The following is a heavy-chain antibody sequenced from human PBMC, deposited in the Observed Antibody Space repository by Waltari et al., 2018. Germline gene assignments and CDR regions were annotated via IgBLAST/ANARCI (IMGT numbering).Heavy chain of an antibody. CDR2: IKSKTDDGTT. CDR1: GFTFSNAW. J-gene: IGHJ6*03. Sequence: EVQLVESGGGLVKPGGSLRLSCAASGFTFSNAWMNWVRQAPGKGLEWVGHIKSKTDDGTTDHAAPVKGRFTISRDDSKNTLFLQMNSLKTEDTAVYYCATGTISYYYFMDVWGKGTTVTVSS. CDR3: ATGTISYYYFMDV. V-gene: IGHV3-15*01. D-gene: IGHD3-10*01.